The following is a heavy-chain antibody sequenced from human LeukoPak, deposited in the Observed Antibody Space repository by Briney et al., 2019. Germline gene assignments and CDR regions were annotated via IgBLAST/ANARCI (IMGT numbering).Heavy chain of an antibody. Sequence: GGSLRLSCAASGFTFSSYGMHWVRQAPGKGLEWVAVISYDGSRKHYGDSVRGRFSISRDNSESTLFLQMNSLTTDDTSVYFCAKYAYNWNAPDGFDMWGQGTMVIVSS. J-gene: IGHJ3*02. D-gene: IGHD1-1*01. CDR3: AKYAYNWNAPDGFDM. CDR2: ISYDGSRK. CDR1: GFTFSSYG. V-gene: IGHV3-30*18.